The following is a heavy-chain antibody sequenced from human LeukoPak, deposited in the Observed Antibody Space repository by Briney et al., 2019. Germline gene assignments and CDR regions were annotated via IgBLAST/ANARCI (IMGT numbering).Heavy chain of an antibody. CDR3: AREMFRAPNDAFDI. J-gene: IGHJ3*02. CDR2: ISSSSSTI. V-gene: IGHV3-48*04. Sequence: GGSLRLSCAASGFTFSSYSMNWVRQAPGKGLEWVSYISSSSSTIYYADSVKGRFTISRHNAKNSLYLQMNSLRAEDTAVYYCAREMFRAPNDAFDIWGQGTMVTVSS. CDR1: GFTFSSYS. D-gene: IGHD3-10*01.